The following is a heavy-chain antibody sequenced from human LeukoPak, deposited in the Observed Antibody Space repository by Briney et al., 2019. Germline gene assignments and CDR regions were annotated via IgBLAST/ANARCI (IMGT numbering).Heavy chain of an antibody. J-gene: IGHJ4*02. CDR1: GGSFSNYY. CDR2: INHSGTT. D-gene: IGHD2-2*01. Sequence: SETLSLTCAVSGGSFSNYYWTWIRQSPGKGLEWIGEINHSGTTVYSPSLKSRVTMSVDTSKTQVSLNVTSVTAADTAMYYCARLLIYCSSTSCHFDYWGQGTLVTVSS. CDR3: ARLLIYCSSTSCHFDY. V-gene: IGHV4-34*01.